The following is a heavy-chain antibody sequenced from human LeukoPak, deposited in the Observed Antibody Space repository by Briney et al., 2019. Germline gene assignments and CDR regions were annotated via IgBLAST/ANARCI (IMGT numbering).Heavy chain of an antibody. CDR2: IGTYNGLT. CDR1: GFTLTRKG. Sequence: ASVKVSCKASGFTLTRKGISWVRQAPGQGLEWMGWIGTYNGLTDYAQRFQGRVTMTTDTSTNTAYMELRSLKSDDTAVYFCARSNDYHSWSGYYYFDYWGQGTVVTVSS. V-gene: IGHV1-18*01. CDR3: ARSNDYHSWSGYYYFDY. J-gene: IGHJ4*02. D-gene: IGHD3-3*01.